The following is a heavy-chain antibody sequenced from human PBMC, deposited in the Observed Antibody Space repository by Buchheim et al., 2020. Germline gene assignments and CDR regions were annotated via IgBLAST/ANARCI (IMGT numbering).Heavy chain of an antibody. D-gene: IGHD3-16*02. CDR2: ISGSGGST. CDR3: ARATWRDDYVWGSYRYFDYYGMDV. Sequence: EVQLLESGGGLVQPGGSLRLSCAASGFTFSSYAMSWVRQAPGKGLEWVSAISGSGGSTYYADSVKGRFTISRDNAKNSLYLQMNSLRDEDTAVYYCARATWRDDYVWGSYRYFDYYGMDVWGQGTT. V-gene: IGHV3-23*01. CDR1: GFTFSSYA. J-gene: IGHJ6*02.